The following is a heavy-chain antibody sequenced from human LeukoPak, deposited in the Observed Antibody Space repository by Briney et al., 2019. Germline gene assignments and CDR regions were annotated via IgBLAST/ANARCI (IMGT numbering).Heavy chain of an antibody. J-gene: IGHJ4*02. V-gene: IGHV3-48*04. CDR2: ISSSSSTI. D-gene: IGHD5-18*01. Sequence: PGGSLRLSCAASGFTFSSYSMNWVRQAPGKGLEWVSYISSSSSTIYYADSVKGRFTISRDNAKNSLYLQMNSLRAEDTAVYYCAREDVDTAMGHGTRFSYWGQGTLVTVSS. CDR1: GFTFSSYS. CDR3: AREDVDTAMGHGTRFSY.